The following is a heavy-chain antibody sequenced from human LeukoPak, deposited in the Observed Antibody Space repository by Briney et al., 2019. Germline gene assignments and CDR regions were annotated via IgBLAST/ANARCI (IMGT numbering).Heavy chain of an antibody. V-gene: IGHV4-31*03. CDR1: GGSISSGGYY. CDR3: ARGTYFSSGSYLDY. J-gene: IGHJ4*02. Sequence: SQTLSLTCTVSGGSISSGGYYWSWIRQHPGKGLEWIGYIYYSGSTYYNPSLKSRVTISVDTSKNQFSLKVTSVTAADTAVYYCARGTYFSSGSYLDYWGQGTLVTVSS. D-gene: IGHD3-10*01. CDR2: IYYSGST.